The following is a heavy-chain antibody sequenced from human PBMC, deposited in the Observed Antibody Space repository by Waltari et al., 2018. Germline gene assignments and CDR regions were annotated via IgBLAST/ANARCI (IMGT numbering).Heavy chain of an antibody. D-gene: IGHD3-3*01. CDR2: IIPIFGTA. CDR3: ARPPSALRFLSSGYGMDV. J-gene: IGHJ6*02. CDR1: GGTFSSYA. V-gene: IGHV1-69*01. Sequence: QVQLVQSGAEVKKPGSSVKVSCKASGGTFSSYAISWVRQAPGQGLEWMGGIIPIFGTANYAQKFQGRVTITADESTSTAYMELSSLRSEDTAVYYCARPPSALRFLSSGYGMDVWGQGTTVTVSS.